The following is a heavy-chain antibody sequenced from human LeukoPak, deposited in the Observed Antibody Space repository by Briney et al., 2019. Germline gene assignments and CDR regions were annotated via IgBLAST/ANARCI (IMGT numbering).Heavy chain of an antibody. J-gene: IGHJ4*02. D-gene: IGHD4-17*01. CDR2: IKSKTDGGTT. V-gene: IGHV3-15*01. CDR3: TTDSNYYGDYGFDY. CDR1: GFTFSNAW. Sequence: GGSLRLSCAASGFTFSNAWMSWVRQAPGKGLEWVGRIKSKTDGGTTDYAAPVKGRFTISRDDSKNTLYLQMNSLKTEDTAVYYCTTDSNYYGDYGFDYWGQGTLVTVSS.